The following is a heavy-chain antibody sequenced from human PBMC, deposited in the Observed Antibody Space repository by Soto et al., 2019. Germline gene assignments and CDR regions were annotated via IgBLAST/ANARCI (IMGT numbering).Heavy chain of an antibody. J-gene: IGHJ4*02. V-gene: IGHV4-4*07. CDR1: GGSITNYY. D-gene: IGHD2-15*01. CDR2: IYTSGST. CDR3: ARDETVLGFDY. Sequence: SETLSLTCTVSGGSITNYYWAWIRQPAGKGLEWIGRIYTSGSTNYNPSLKSRVTMSVDTSKNQFSLKLSSVTVADTAVYYCARDETVLGFDYWGQGTLVTVSS.